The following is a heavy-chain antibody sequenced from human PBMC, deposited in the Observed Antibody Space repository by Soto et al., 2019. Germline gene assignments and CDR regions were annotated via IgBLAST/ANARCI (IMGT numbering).Heavy chain of an antibody. CDR2: ISYDGSNK. D-gene: IGHD2-2*01. J-gene: IGHJ6*02. Sequence: SGGSLRLSCAASGFTFSSYGMHWVRQAPGRGLEWVAVISYDGSNKYYADSVKGRFTISRDNSKNTLYLQMNSLRAEDTAVYYCAKDGGVVVVPAAIHGMDVWGQGTTVTVSS. V-gene: IGHV3-30*18. CDR1: GFTFSSYG. CDR3: AKDGGVVVVPAAIHGMDV.